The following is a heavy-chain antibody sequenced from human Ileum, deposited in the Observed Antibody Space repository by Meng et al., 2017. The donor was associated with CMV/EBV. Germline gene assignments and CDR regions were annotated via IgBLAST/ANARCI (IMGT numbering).Heavy chain of an antibody. V-gene: IGHV3-48*03. CDR2: ISSSGSSI. CDR3: AKIGEAGGMDV. Sequence: GESLKISCAASGFTFISYAMTWVRQAPGKGLEWVSYISSSGSSIYYGDSVKGRFTVSRDNAKNSLYLQMNSLRAEDRAIYYCAKIGEAGGMDVWGQGTMVTVSS. D-gene: IGHD6-13*01. CDR1: GFTFISYA. J-gene: IGHJ6*02.